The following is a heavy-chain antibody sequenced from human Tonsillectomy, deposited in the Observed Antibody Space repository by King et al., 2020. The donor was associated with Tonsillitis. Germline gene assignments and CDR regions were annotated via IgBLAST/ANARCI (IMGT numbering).Heavy chain of an antibody. CDR1: GFSLSTNGEG. D-gene: IGHD3/OR15-3a*01. CDR3: AHTEAWTGYYPYDY. Sequence: TLKESGPTLVKPTQTLTLTCTFSGFSLSTNGEGVGWIRQSPGKALEWLALIYWDDDKRYSPSLKSRLTITKDTSKNQVVLTMTNMDPVDTATYYCAHTEAWTGYYPYDYWGQGTLVTVSS. J-gene: IGHJ4*02. CDR2: IYWDDDK. V-gene: IGHV2-5*02.